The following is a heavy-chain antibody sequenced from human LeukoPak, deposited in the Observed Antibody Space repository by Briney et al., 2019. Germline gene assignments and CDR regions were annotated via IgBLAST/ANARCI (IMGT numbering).Heavy chain of an antibody. CDR3: ARDLRYFSL. J-gene: IGHJ4*02. Sequence: SETLSLTCTVSGCSISTGYYWDWIRQPPGEGLEWIGSIYYSGSTYYNPSLKGRVTISRDTSKNQFSLKLSSVTAADTAVYYCARDLRYFSLWGQGTLVTVSS. V-gene: IGHV4-38-2*02. CDR1: GCSISTGYY. CDR2: IYYSGST. D-gene: IGHD3-9*01.